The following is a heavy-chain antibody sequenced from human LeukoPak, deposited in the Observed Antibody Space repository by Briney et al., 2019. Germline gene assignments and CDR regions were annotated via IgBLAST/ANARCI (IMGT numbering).Heavy chain of an antibody. CDR1: GYTFTSYA. CDR2: INTNTGNP. CDR3: ARPSRYSYYYGMDV. J-gene: IGHJ6*02. Sequence: ASVKVSCKASGYTFTSYAMNWVRQAPGQGLEWVGWINTNTGNPTYAQGFTGRFVFSLDTSVSTAYLQISSLKAEDTAVYYCARPSRYSYYYGMDVWGQGTTVTVSS. V-gene: IGHV7-4-1*02. D-gene: IGHD2-21*01.